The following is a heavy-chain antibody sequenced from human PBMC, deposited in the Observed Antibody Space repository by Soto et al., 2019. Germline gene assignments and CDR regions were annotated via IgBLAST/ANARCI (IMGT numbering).Heavy chain of an antibody. V-gene: IGHV3-48*02. CDR1: GFTFSSYS. CDR3: ARDLGYGLFDY. CDR2: VSSSSTTI. Sequence: EVQLVESGGGLVQPGGSLRLSCAASGFTFSSYSMNWVRQAPGKGLEWVSYVSSSSTTIYYADSVKGRVTISRDNAKNSLYLQINTLRDEDTAVYYCARDLGYGLFDYWGQGTLVAVSS. D-gene: IGHD5-18*01. J-gene: IGHJ4*02.